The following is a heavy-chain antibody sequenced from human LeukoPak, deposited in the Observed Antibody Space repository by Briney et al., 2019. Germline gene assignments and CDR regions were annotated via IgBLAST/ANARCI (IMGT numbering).Heavy chain of an antibody. Sequence: SETLSLTSAIYGGSFSAYYWSWIRQPPGKGLEWIGEINHSGSTNYNPSLKSRVTISVDTSRNQFSLKLSSVTAADTAVYYCARGPSPHNWFDPWGQGTLVTVSS. V-gene: IGHV4-34*01. J-gene: IGHJ5*02. CDR1: GGSFSAYY. CDR3: ARGPSPHNWFDP. D-gene: IGHD6-6*01. CDR2: INHSGST.